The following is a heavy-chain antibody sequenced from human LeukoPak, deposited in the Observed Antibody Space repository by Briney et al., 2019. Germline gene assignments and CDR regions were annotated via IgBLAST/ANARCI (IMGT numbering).Heavy chain of an antibody. D-gene: IGHD3-10*01. CDR3: ATDGPRELLPRPFDY. CDR1: GYTLTELS. V-gene: IGHV1-24*01. CDR2: FDPEDGET. J-gene: IGHJ4*02. Sequence: ASVNVSCKVSGYTLTELSMHWVRQAPGKGLERMGGFDPEDGETIYAQKFQGRVTMTEDTSTDTAYMELSSLRSEDTAVYYCATDGPRELLPRPFDYWGQGTLVTVSS.